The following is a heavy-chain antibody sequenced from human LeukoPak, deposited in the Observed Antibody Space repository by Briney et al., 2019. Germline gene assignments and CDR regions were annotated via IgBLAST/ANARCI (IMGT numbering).Heavy chain of an antibody. CDR1: GYTFTSYA. D-gene: IGHD4-11*01. CDR2: ISAYNGNT. CDR3: ARDRAYSNVDY. V-gene: IGHV1-18*01. Sequence: ASVKVSCKASGYTFTSYAMNWVRQAPGQGLEWMGWISAYNGNTNYAQKLQGRVTMTTDTSTSTAYMELRSLRSDDTAVYYCARDRAYSNVDYWGQGTLVTVSS. J-gene: IGHJ4*02.